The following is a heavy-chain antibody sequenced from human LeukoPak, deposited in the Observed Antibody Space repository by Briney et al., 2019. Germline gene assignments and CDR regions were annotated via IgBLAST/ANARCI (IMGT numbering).Heavy chain of an antibody. D-gene: IGHD3-10*01. CDR3: AREKTYYYGSGSFHAFDI. CDR2: MNPNSANT. Sequence: ASVKVSCKASGYSFTSYDINWVRQATGQGLEWMGWMNPNSANTGYAQKFQGRVTMTRNTSISTAYMELRSLRSDDTAVYYCAREKTYYYGSGSFHAFDIWGQGTMVTVSS. J-gene: IGHJ3*02. CDR1: GYSFTSYD. V-gene: IGHV1-8*01.